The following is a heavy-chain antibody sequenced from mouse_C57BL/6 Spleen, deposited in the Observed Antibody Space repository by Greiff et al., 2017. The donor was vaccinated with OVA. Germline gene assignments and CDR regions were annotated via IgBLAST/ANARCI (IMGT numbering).Heavy chain of an antibody. D-gene: IGHD1-1*01. CDR2: ISSGSSTI. CDR1: GFTFSDYG. V-gene: IGHV5-17*01. J-gene: IGHJ1*03. CDR3: ARKKVTTVVAHWYFDV. Sequence: EVKLVESGGGLVKPGGSLKLSCAASGFTFSDYGMHWVRQAPEKGLEWVAYISSGSSTIYYADTVKGRFTNSRDNAKNTLFLQMTSLRSEDTAMYYCARKKVTTVVAHWYFDVWGTGTTVTVSS.